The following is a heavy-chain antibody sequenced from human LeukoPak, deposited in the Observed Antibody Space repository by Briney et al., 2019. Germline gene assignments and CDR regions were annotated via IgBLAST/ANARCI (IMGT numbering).Heavy chain of an antibody. Sequence: SETLSLICTVSGGSISSYYWSWIRQPAGKGLEWIGRIYTSGSTNYNPSLKSRVTMSVDTSKNQFSLKLSSVTAADTAVYYCAREPPVAGWKHAFDIWGQGTMVTVSS. D-gene: IGHD2-15*01. CDR2: IYTSGST. J-gene: IGHJ3*02. V-gene: IGHV4-4*07. CDR3: AREPPVAGWKHAFDI. CDR1: GGSISSYY.